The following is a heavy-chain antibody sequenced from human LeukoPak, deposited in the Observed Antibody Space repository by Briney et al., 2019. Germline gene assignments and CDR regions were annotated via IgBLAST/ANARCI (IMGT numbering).Heavy chain of an antibody. CDR2: IYYSGST. V-gene: IGHV4-39*07. J-gene: IGHJ4*02. CDR1: GASIRNNAYY. D-gene: IGHD6-13*01. CDR3: ARGVAAAGHYFDY. Sequence: SETLSLTCTVSGASIRNNAYYWGWIRRPPGKGLEWIGSIYYSGSTYYNPSLKSRVTISVDTSKNQFSLKLSSVTAADTAVYYCARGVAAAGHYFDYWGQGTLVTVSS.